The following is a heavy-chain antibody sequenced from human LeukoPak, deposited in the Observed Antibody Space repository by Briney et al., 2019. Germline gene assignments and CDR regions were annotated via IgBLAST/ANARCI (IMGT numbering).Heavy chain of an antibody. J-gene: IGHJ4*02. CDR1: GYTFTGYY. Sequence: GASVKVSCKASGYTFTGYYMHWVRQAPGQGLEWMGWINPNSGGTNYAQKFQGRVTMTRDTSISTAYMELSRLRSDDTAVYYCARDTVRFSEWFPLYFDYWGQGTLVTVSS. CDR3: ARDTVRFSEWFPLYFDY. CDR2: INPNSGGT. V-gene: IGHV1-2*02. D-gene: IGHD3-3*01.